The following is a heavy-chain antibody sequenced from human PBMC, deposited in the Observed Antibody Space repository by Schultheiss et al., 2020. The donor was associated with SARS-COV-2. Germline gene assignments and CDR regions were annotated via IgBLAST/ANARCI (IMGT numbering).Heavy chain of an antibody. Sequence: SQTLSLTCTVSGGSISSYYWSWIRQPPGKGLEWIGEINHSGSTNYNPSLKSRVTISVDTSKNQFSLKPSSVTAADTAVYYCARERPGPLDYWGQGTLVTVSS. CDR1: GGSISSYY. CDR2: INHSGST. CDR3: ARERPGPLDY. V-gene: IGHV4-34*01. J-gene: IGHJ4*02.